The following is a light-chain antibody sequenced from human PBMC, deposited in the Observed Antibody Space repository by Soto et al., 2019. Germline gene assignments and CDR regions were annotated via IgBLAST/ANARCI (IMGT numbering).Light chain of an antibody. V-gene: IGKV1-6*01. Sequence: IQMTQSPSSLSASVGDRVTITCRASQGVRYDVGWYQQKPGKAPKLLIYSASTLQSGVPSRFSGSGSGTDFTLNISGLQPEDFATYYCLQESNYPLTLGGGTKMQLK. CDR2: SAS. CDR3: LQESNYPLT. CDR1: QGVRYD. J-gene: IGKJ4*01.